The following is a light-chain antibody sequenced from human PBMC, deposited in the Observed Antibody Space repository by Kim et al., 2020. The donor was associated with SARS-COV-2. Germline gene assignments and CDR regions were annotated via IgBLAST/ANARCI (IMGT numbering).Light chain of an antibody. CDR2: KAS. J-gene: IGKJ1*01. Sequence: DIQMTQSPSTLSASIGDRVTITCRASESMSGWLAWYQQKPGKAPNLLIYKASTLESGVPSSFGGSASGTEFTLTISSLQPDDFATYYCQQYNSFPWTFGQGTKVDIK. CDR3: QQYNSFPWT. CDR1: ESMSGW. V-gene: IGKV1-5*03.